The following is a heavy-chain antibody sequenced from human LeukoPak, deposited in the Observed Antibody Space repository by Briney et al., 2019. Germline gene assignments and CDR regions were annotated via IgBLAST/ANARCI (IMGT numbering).Heavy chain of an antibody. D-gene: IGHD2-2*01. J-gene: IGHJ6*03. CDR3: ARDLSVVVPAAINGDYMDV. CDR1: GGSISSHY. Sequence: SETLSLTCTVSGGSISSHYWNWMRQPPGKGLEWIGYIYYSGSTNYNPSLKSRVTISVDTSKNQFSLKLSSVTAADTAVYYCARDLSVVVPAAINGDYMDVWGKGTTVTVSS. V-gene: IGHV4-59*11. CDR2: IYYSGST.